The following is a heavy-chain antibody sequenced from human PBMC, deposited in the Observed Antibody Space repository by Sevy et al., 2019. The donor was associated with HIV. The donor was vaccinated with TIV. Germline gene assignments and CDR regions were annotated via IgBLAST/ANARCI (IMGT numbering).Heavy chain of an antibody. D-gene: IGHD6-13*01. J-gene: IGHJ4*02. CDR2: ISYIGST. CDR3: VRDRIAAAGGYFDN. Sequence: SETLSLTCTVSGGSLSSGSYYWSWIRQPPGKGLEWIGYISYIGSTNYNPSLKSRVTISVDTSKNQLSLRLTSVTAAATAVYYCVRDRIAAAGGYFDNWGQGTLVTVSS. CDR1: GGSLSSGSYY. V-gene: IGHV4-61*01.